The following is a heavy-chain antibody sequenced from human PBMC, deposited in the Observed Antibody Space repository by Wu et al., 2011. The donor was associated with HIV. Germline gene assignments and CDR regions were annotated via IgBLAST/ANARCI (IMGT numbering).Heavy chain of an antibody. CDR3: ARGYRYYLDV. CDR2: MNPNGGST. Sequence: QVQLVQSGAEVKKPGSSVKVSCKASGGIFSSYDLNWVRQAAGQGLEWMGWMNPNGGSTGFAPKFEGRVNLTRDTSTRTAYMELSSLTSADTAIYYCARGYRYYLDVWGTGTTVTVS. J-gene: IGHJ6*03. D-gene: IGHD1-14*01. CDR1: GGIFSSYD. V-gene: IGHV1-8*01.